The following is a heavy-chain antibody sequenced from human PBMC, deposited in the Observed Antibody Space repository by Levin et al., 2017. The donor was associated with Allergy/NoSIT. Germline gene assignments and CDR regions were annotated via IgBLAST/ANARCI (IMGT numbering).Heavy chain of an antibody. CDR3: TGDYGDHGGDMNFDY. V-gene: IGHV3-21*01. Sequence: GASVKVSCAASGLTFTRYPMNWVRQAPGKGLEWVSSISSSSNYVYYADSVKGRFTISIDNAQKSLYLQMNSLRAEDTAVYYCTGDYGDHGGDMNFDYWGQGTQVSVSS. J-gene: IGHJ4*02. CDR1: GLTFTRYP. CDR2: ISSSSNYV. D-gene: IGHD4-23*01.